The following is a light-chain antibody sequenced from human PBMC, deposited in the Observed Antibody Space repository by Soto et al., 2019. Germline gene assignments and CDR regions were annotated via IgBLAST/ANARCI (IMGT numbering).Light chain of an antibody. J-gene: IGKJ3*01. CDR2: DAS. Sequence: EIVLTQSPGTLSLSPGERATLSCRASQSVSSSYLAWYQQKPGQAPRLLIYDASSRATGIPDRFSGSGSGTDFTLTISRLEPEDFPVYYCQQYGSSPLFTFGPGTKVDIK. V-gene: IGKV3-20*01. CDR3: QQYGSSPLFT. CDR1: QSVSSSY.